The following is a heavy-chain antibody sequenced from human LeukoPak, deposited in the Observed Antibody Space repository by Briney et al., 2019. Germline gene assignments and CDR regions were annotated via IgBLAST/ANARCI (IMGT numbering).Heavy chain of an antibody. D-gene: IGHD3-3*01. CDR3: ARVGRITRKFDI. CDR2: IYYSGST. V-gene: IGHV4-59*01. Sequence: PSETLSLTCTVSGASISSYYWSWIRQPPGEGLEWIGYIYYSGSTNYNPSLKSRVTISVDTSKNQFSLKLSSVTAADTAVYYCARVGRITRKFDIWGQGTMVTVSS. CDR1: GASISSYY. J-gene: IGHJ3*02.